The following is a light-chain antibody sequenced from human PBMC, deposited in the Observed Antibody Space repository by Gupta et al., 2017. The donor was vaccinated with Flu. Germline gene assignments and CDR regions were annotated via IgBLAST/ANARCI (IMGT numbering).Light chain of an antibody. V-gene: IGLV1-40*01. CDR3: QSYDDSLTAYV. CDR1: SSNIGAGHD. CDR2: GDN. J-gene: IGLJ1*01. Sequence: QSVLTHPPSVSGAPGQRVTISCTGGSSNIGAGHDVHWYQQVPGTAPKLLIYGDNSRPSGVPDRFSGSKSGTSASLAITGLKAEDEADFYCQSYDDSLTAYVFGSGTKVTVL.